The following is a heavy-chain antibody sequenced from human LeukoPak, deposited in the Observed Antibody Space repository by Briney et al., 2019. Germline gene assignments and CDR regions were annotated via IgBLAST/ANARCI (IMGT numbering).Heavy chain of an antibody. V-gene: IGHV4-39*01. D-gene: IGHD5-24*01. CDR2: IYYSGST. CDR1: GGSISSSSYY. J-gene: IGHJ4*02. CDR3: ATHPLMRARCYFDY. Sequence: SETLSLTCTVSGGSISSSSYYWGWIRQSPGKGLEWIGSIYYSGSTYYNPSLKSRVTISMDTSKNQFSLKLSSVSAADAAVYYCATHPLMRARCYFDYWGQGTLVTVSS.